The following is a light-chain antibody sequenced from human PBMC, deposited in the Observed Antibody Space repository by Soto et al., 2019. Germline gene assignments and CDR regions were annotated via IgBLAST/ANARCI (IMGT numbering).Light chain of an antibody. J-gene: IGKJ2*02. CDR2: ATS. CDR3: LQDYNYPRT. V-gene: IGKV1-6*01. CDR1: QGIRNE. Sequence: AIQMTQSPSSLSASVGDRVTITCRASQGIRNELGWYQQKPGRAPKLLIFATSTLQSGVSSRFRGSGSGTDFALTISSLQPEDSATYYCLQDYNYPRTFGQGTKVDSK.